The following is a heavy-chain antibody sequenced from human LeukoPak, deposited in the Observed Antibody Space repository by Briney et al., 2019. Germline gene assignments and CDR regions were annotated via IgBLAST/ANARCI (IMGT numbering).Heavy chain of an antibody. V-gene: IGHV4-61*01. Sequence: SETLSLTCTVSGRSVSSGSHYWSWIRQPPGKGLEWIGHVYYSGSTMYNPSLKSRVIISVDTSKNQFSLKLTSVTAADTAVYFCATYIVAAGYLHYWGQGTLVTVSS. CDR3: ATYIVAAGYLHY. D-gene: IGHD6-13*01. CDR1: GRSVSSGSHY. CDR2: VYYSGST. J-gene: IGHJ4*02.